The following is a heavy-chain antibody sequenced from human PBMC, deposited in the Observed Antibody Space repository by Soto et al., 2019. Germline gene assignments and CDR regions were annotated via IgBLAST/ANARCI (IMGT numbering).Heavy chain of an antibody. D-gene: IGHD2-15*01. CDR3: ARAYSPGLFDP. V-gene: IGHV1-18*01. CDR1: GYTFTCYG. Sequence: QVQLVQSGAEVKKPGASVKVSCKASGYTFTCYGISWVRQAPGQGLEWMGWISANNGNTKYAQNFQGRVTMTTDTSASNAYMELRSLRSDDTAVYYCARAYSPGLFDPWGQGTLVTVSS. J-gene: IGHJ5*02. CDR2: ISANNGNT.